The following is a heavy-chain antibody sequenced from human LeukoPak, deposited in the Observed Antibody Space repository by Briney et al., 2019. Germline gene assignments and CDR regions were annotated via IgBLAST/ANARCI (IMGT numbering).Heavy chain of an antibody. CDR1: GFTFSSYA. Sequence: GGSLRLSCAASGFTFSSYAMHWVRQAPGKGLEWVAVIWYDGSNKYYVDSVKGRFTISRDNSKNTLYLQMNSLRAEDTALYYCARDALPAAMAYYFDYSGQGTLVTVSS. D-gene: IGHD2-2*01. V-gene: IGHV3-33*01. CDR2: IWYDGSNK. J-gene: IGHJ4*02. CDR3: ARDALPAAMAYYFDY.